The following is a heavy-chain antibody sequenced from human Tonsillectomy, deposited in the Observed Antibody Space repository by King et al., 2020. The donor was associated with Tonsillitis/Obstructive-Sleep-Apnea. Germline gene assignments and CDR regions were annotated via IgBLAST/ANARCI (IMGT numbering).Heavy chain of an antibody. J-gene: IGHJ4*02. D-gene: IGHD2-8*02. Sequence: VQLVESGAEVTKPGASVRVSCRTSNYSFTKYGISWVRQAPGQGLEWIGWVNTYNGKTKYPKSPQGRVTITRETSTRTAYIALRSLRSDETAVYFRARARDRFCSGDVCYLKHFLDSWGQGTLVTVSS. CDR1: NYSFTKYG. V-gene: IGHV1-18*01. CDR3: ARARDRFCSGDVCYLKHFLDS. CDR2: VNTYNGKT.